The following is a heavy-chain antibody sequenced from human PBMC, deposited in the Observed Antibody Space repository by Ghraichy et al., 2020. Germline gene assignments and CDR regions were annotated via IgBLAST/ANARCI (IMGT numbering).Heavy chain of an antibody. J-gene: IGHJ5*02. CDR2: INSRSSFI. Sequence: SCAASGFTFSTYFMHWVRQSPGKGLEWVSSINSRSSFIYYADSVRGRFTVSRDNAKNSLYLQMNSLRAEDTAVYYCARQCDFWGGSYNCFDPWGQGTLVTVSS. CDR3: ARQCDFWGGSYNCFDP. CDR1: GFTFSTYF. D-gene: IGHD3-3*01. V-gene: IGHV3-21*01.